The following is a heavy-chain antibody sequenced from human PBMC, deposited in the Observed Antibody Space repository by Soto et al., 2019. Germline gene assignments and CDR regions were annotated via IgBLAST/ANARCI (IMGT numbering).Heavy chain of an antibody. CDR3: ARAIGAAAGPMYNSRFDP. CDR2: IIPIFGTA. J-gene: IGHJ5*02. D-gene: IGHD6-13*01. CDR1: GGTFSSYA. Sequence: GASVKVSCKASGGTFSSYAISWVRQAPGQGLEWMGGIIPIFGTANYAQKFQGRVTITADESTSTAYMELSSLRSEDTAVYYCARAIGAAAGPMYNSRFDPWGQGTLVTVSS. V-gene: IGHV1-69*13.